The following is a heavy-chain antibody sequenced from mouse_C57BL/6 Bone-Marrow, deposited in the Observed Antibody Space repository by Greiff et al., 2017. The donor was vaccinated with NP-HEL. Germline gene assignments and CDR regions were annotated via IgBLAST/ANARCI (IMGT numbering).Heavy chain of an antibody. CDR3: ARDRIYYDYDVGTFAY. D-gene: IGHD2-4*01. CDR1: GYTFTGYW. CDR2: ILPGSGST. J-gene: IGHJ3*01. Sequence: QVQLQQSGAELMKPGASVKLSCKATGYTFTGYWIEWVKQRPGHGLEWIGEILPGSGSTNYNEKFKGKATFTADTSSNTAYMQLSSLTTEDSAIYYCARDRIYYDYDVGTFAYWGQGTLVTVSA. V-gene: IGHV1-9*01.